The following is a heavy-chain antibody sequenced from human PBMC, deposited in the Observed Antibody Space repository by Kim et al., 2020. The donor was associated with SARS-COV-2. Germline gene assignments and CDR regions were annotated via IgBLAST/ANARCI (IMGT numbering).Heavy chain of an antibody. CDR3: ARDHSRGYSYGYVGSWFDP. V-gene: IGHV4-59*01. J-gene: IGHJ5*02. D-gene: IGHD5-18*01. CDR1: GGSISSYY. Sequence: SETLSLTCTVSGGSISSYYWSWIRQPPGKGLEWIGYIYYSGSTNYNPSLKSRVTISVDTSKNQFSLKLSSVTAADTAVYYCARDHSRGYSYGYVGSWFDPWGQGTLVTVSS. CDR2: IYYSGST.